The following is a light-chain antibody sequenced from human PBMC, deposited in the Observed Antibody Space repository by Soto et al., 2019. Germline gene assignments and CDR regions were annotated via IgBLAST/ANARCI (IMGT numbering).Light chain of an antibody. CDR1: DSDVGGYNY. CDR2: GVY. CDR3: SSFTNNNTPHVV. V-gene: IGLV2-14*01. J-gene: IGLJ2*01. Sequence: QSALTQPASVSGSPGQSITISCTGTDSDVGGYNYVSWYQQHPGKAPKLMIYGVYNRPSGVSNRFSGSKSGSTASLTISGLQAEDEADYYCSSFTNNNTPHVVFGGGTKLTVL.